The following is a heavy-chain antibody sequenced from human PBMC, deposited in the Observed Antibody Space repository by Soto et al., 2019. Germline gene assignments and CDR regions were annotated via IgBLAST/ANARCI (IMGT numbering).Heavy chain of an antibody. CDR1: GYSFTSYW. CDR2: IYPGDSDT. CDR3: ARLRSYGSYYYYYMDV. J-gene: IGHJ6*03. V-gene: IGHV5-51*01. Sequence: GESLKISCKGSGYSFTSYWIGWVRQMPGKGLEWMGIIYPGDSDTRYSPSFRGQVTISADKSISTAYLQWSSLKASDTAMYYCARLRSYGSYYYYYMDVWGKGTTVTVSS. D-gene: IGHD5-18*01.